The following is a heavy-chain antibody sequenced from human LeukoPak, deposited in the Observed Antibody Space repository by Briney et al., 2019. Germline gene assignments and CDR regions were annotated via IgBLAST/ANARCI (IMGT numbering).Heavy chain of an antibody. V-gene: IGHV1-69*01. Sequence: SSVKVSCKASGGTFSSYAISWVRQAPGQGLEWMGGIIPIFGTANYAQKFQGRVTITADESTSTAYMELSSLRSEDTAVYYFARVGLRELLGYFDYWGQGTLVTVSS. J-gene: IGHJ4*02. D-gene: IGHD1-26*01. CDR1: GGTFSSYA. CDR3: ARVGLRELLGYFDY. CDR2: IIPIFGTA.